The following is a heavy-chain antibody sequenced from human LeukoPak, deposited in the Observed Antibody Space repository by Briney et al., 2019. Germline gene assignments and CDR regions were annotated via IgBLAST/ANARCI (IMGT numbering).Heavy chain of an antibody. CDR3: ARGGVYSTSAVDY. J-gene: IGHJ4*02. D-gene: IGHD6-6*01. V-gene: IGHV3-21*01. CDR2: ISSSSSYI. Sequence: GGSLRLSCAASGFTFSSYSMNWVRQAPGKGLEWVSSISSSSSYIYYADSVKGRFTISRDNAKNTLYLQMNSLRAEDTAVYYCARGGVYSTSAVDYWGQGTLVTVSS. CDR1: GFTFSSYS.